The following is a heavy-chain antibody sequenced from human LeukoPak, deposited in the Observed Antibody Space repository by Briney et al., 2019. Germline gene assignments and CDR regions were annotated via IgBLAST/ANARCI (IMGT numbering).Heavy chain of an antibody. Sequence: AASVKVSCKASGYTFTGYYMHWVRQAPGQGLEWMGWINPNSGGTNYAQKFQGRVTMTRDTSISTAYMELSSLRSEDTAVYYCARVSGGGRVTFHPPDYWGQGTLVTVSS. J-gene: IGHJ4*02. V-gene: IGHV1-2*02. CDR2: INPNSGGT. CDR1: GYTFTGYY. D-gene: IGHD4-11*01. CDR3: ARVSGGGRVTFHPPDY.